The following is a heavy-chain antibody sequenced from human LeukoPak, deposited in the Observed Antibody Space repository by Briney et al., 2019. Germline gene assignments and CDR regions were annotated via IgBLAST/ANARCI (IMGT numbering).Heavy chain of an antibody. V-gene: IGHV3-7*04. D-gene: IGHD3-10*01. Sequence: PGGSLRLSCEASGFPFSSYSMSWVRQAPGKGLEWVASINQDGGEIHYVDSVKGRFTISRDNAKNSLYLQMNSLTAEDTAVHYCVRAHHPGGWFDPWGQGTLVTVSS. CDR3: VRAHHPGGWFDP. CDR1: GFPFSSYS. CDR2: INQDGGEI. J-gene: IGHJ5*02.